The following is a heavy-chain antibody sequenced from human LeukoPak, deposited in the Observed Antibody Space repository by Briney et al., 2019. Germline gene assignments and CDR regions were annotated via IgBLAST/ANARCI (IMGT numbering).Heavy chain of an antibody. D-gene: IGHD5-18*01. CDR3: ARTSVDTTLVFDY. J-gene: IGHJ4*02. V-gene: IGHV4-39*01. Sequence: KPSETLSLACTVSGGSISSSNYYWGWIRQPPGKGLEWIGIIYYSGSTYYNPSLKSRVTISVHTSKNQFSLNLSFVTAADSAVYYCARTSVDTTLVFDYWGQGILVTVSS. CDR2: IYYSGST. CDR1: GGSISSSNYY.